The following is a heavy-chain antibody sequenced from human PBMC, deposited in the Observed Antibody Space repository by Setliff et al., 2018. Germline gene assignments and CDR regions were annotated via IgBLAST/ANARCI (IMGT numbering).Heavy chain of an antibody. V-gene: IGHV1-69*13. CDR1: GGTFNSYA. Sequence: SVKVSCKASGGTFNSYAISWVRQAPGQGLEWMGGIIPIFGSANYARKFQGRVTVTADESTSTAYMELSSLRSEDTAVYYCARGSVEYGRGWYYFDYWAQGTLVTVSS. CDR3: ARGSVEYGRGWYYFDY. CDR2: IIPIFGSA. D-gene: IGHD6-19*01. J-gene: IGHJ4*02.